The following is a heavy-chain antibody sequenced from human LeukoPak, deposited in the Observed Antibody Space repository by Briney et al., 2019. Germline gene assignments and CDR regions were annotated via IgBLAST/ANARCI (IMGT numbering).Heavy chain of an antibody. CDR2: INTDGGDT. CDR1: GFTFGSYW. CDR3: ARDEKIVGASGQDY. J-gene: IGHJ4*02. D-gene: IGHD1-26*01. Sequence: PGGSLRLSCAASGFTFGSYWMHWVRQAPGKGLVWVSRINTDGGDTIYADSVKGRFTISRGNAKNTLLLQMNSLRAEDTAVYYCARDEKIVGASGQDYWGQGTLVTVSS. V-gene: IGHV3-74*01.